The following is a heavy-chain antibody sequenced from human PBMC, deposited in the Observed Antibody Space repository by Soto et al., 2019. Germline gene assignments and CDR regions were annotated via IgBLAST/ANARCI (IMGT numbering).Heavy chain of an antibody. CDR2: ISATTTYK. D-gene: IGHD2-8*02. CDR3: ARGSASKSGHLWYFDL. CDR1: GFTFDTYT. V-gene: IGHV3-21*01. J-gene: IGHJ2*01. Sequence: GGSLRLSCTASGFTFDTYTMNWLRQAPGRGLEWVSSISATTTYKYYAASVEGRFTISRDNAKNSLYLQTNSLGAEDTAVYYCARGSASKSGHLWYFDLCGRRTLDTVSS.